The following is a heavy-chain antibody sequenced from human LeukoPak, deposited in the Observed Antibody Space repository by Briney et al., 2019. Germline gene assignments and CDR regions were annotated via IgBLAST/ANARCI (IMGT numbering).Heavy chain of an antibody. J-gene: IGHJ3*02. CDR2: INHSGST. D-gene: IGHD3-3*01. V-gene: IGHV4-34*01. CDR3: ARAPTLYDFWSDDAFDI. CDR1: GGSFSGSY. Sequence: ATLSLTCAVYGGSFSGSYWRWIRQPPGKGREWIGEINHSGSTNYNPSLKSRVTISVATSKNQFSLKLSSVTAADTAVYYCARAPTLYDFWSDDAFDIWGQGTMVTVSS.